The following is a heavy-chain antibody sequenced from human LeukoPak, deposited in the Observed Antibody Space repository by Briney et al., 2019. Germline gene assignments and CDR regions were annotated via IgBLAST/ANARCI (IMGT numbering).Heavy chain of an antibody. CDR1: GYSISSGYY. J-gene: IGHJ5*02. CDR3: ARTVSSSSWYLFFGWFDP. D-gene: IGHD6-13*01. Sequence: NSSEALSLTCAVSGYSISSGYYWGWIRQPPGKGLEWIASIYHSGSTYYNPSLKSRVTISVDTSKNQFSLKLSSVTAADTAVYYCARTVSSSSWYLFFGWFDPWGQGTLVTVSS. V-gene: IGHV4-38-2*01. CDR2: IYHSGST.